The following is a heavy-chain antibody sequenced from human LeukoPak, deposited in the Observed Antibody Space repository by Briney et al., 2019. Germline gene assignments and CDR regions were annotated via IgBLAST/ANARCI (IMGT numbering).Heavy chain of an antibody. CDR2: ISGDSTDI. D-gene: IGHD3-22*01. V-gene: IGHV3-21*01. J-gene: IGHJ4*02. Sequence: GGSLRLSCAASGFTFSSHIMHWARQAPGKGLEWVSSISGDSTDIYYADSVMGRSTISRDNAKNSLYLQINSLRAEDTAIYYCARRGYSDSSGYDYWGQGTLVTVSS. CDR3: ARRGYSDSSGYDY. CDR1: GFTFSSHI.